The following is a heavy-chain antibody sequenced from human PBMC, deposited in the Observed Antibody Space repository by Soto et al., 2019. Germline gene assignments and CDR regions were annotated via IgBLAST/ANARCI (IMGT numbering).Heavy chain of an antibody. D-gene: IGHD6-13*01. V-gene: IGHV4-59*01. CDR3: ARVAIAAAGSGDYYYMDV. Sequence: SETLSLTCTVSGGSISIYYWSWIRQPPGKGLEWIGYIYYSGSTNYNPSLKSRVTISVDTSKNQFSLKLSSVTAADTAVYYCARVAIAAAGSGDYYYMDVWGKGTTVTVSS. J-gene: IGHJ6*03. CDR2: IYYSGST. CDR1: GGSISIYY.